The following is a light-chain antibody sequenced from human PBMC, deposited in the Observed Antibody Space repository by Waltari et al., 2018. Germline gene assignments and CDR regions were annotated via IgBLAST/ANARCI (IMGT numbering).Light chain of an antibody. V-gene: IGKV1-27*01. J-gene: IGKJ3*01. CDR3: QTYYSPPFT. CDR1: QGTSNY. Sequence: DIQMTQSPSSLSASVGDRVTITCRASQGTSNYLAWYQQKPGKVPQLLIYAASPLQSGVPSRFSGSGSGTHFTLTIASLQPEDVATYYCQTYYSPPFTFGPGTTVDIK. CDR2: AAS.